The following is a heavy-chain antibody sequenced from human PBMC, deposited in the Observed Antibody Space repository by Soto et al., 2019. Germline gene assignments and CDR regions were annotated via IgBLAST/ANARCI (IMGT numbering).Heavy chain of an antibody. CDR3: AKDEGRYYYGMDV. J-gene: IGHJ6*02. V-gene: IGHV3-23*01. CDR1: GFTFSSYA. CDR2: ISGNGGSK. Sequence: GSLRLSCAASGFTFSSYAMSWVRQAPGKGLEWVAAISGNGGSKYYADSVKGRFTISRDNSKNTLYLQMNSLRAEDTAVYYCAKDEGRYYYGMDVWGQGTTVTVSS.